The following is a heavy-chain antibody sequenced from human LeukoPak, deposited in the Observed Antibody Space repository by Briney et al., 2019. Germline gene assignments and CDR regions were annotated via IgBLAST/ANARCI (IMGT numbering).Heavy chain of an antibody. V-gene: IGHV4-34*01. D-gene: IGHD6-19*01. J-gene: IGHJ6*02. CDR1: GGSFSGYY. Sequence: SETLSLTCAVYGGSFSGYYWSWIRQPPGKGLEWIGEINHSGSTNYNPSLKSRVTISVDTSKNQFSLKLSSVTAADAAVYYCAKGYSSHYYGMDVWGQGTTVTVS. CDR2: INHSGST. CDR3: AKGYSSHYYGMDV.